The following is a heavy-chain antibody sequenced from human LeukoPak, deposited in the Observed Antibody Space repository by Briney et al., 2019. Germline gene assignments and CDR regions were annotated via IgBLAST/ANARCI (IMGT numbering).Heavy chain of an antibody. D-gene: IGHD3-10*01. V-gene: IGHV3-23*01. Sequence: GGSLRLSCVVSGISLSNYAMTWVRQAPGKGLEWFSYISERGGSTTYADSVKGRFTISRDSSLNTLYLQMNNLRAEDTAVYFCAKRGVVIRGILVIGYHQEAYHYDFWGQGVLVTVSS. CDR2: ISERGGST. J-gene: IGHJ4*02. CDR3: AKRGVVIRGILVIGYHQEAYHYDF. CDR1: GISLSNYA.